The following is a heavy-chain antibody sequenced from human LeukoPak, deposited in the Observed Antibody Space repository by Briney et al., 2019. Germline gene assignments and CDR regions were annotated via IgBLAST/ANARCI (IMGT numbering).Heavy chain of an antibody. D-gene: IGHD2-15*01. V-gene: IGHV3-30*04. CDR1: GFIFSNYA. CDR3: ASTPNGVAAIYFDY. CDR2: ISYDGSNK. Sequence: GGSLRLSCAASGFIFSNYAMHWVRQAPGKGLEWVAVISYDGSNKYYADSVKGRFTISRDNAKNTLYLQMNSLRAGDTAVYYCASTPNGVAAIYFDYWGQGTLVTVSP. J-gene: IGHJ4*02.